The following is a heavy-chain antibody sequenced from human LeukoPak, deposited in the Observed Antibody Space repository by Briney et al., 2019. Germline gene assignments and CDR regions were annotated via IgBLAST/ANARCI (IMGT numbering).Heavy chain of an antibody. CDR1: GGTFSSYA. D-gene: IGHD6-6*01. CDR3: AIYQSSYGGFDY. Sequence: ASVKVSCKASGGTFSSYAISWVRQAPGQGLEWMGGIIPIFGTANYAQKFQGRVTITADESTSTAYMELSSLRSEDTAVYYCAIYQSSYGGFDYWGQGTLVTVSS. V-gene: IGHV1-69*13. J-gene: IGHJ4*02. CDR2: IIPIFGTA.